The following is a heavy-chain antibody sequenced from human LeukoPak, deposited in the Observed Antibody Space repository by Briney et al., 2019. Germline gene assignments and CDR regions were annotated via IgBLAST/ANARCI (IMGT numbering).Heavy chain of an antibody. D-gene: IGHD3-9*01. Sequence: SETLSLTCTVSGGSISSYYWSWIRQPPGKGQEWIGYIYYSGSTYFNPSLKSRVTISVDTSKNQFSLKLNSVTAADTAVYYCARDHILTGEFDYWGQGTLVTVSS. CDR3: ARDHILTGEFDY. V-gene: IGHV4-59*12. CDR1: GGSISSYY. J-gene: IGHJ4*02. CDR2: IYYSGST.